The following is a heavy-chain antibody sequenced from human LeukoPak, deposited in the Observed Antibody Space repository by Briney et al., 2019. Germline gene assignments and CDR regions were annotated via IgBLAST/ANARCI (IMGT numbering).Heavy chain of an antibody. CDR2: ISSSSSTI. CDR3: ARDLRFLEWLFGAFDI. Sequence: GGSLRLSCAASGFTSSSYSMNWVRQAPGKGLEWVSYISSSSSTIYYADSVKGRFTISRDNAKNSLYLQMNSLRAEDTAVYYCARDLRFLEWLFGAFDIWGQGTMVTVSS. CDR1: GFTSSSYS. V-gene: IGHV3-48*01. D-gene: IGHD3-3*01. J-gene: IGHJ3*02.